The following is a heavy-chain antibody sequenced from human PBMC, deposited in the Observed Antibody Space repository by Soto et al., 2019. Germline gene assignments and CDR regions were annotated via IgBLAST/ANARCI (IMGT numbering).Heavy chain of an antibody. Sequence: EVQLVESGGGLVQPGESLRISCAASGFTFSDAWMRWFRQAPVKGLEWVASIKEDGGEKKYVDSVKGRFTVSRDNAKNSLYLQMNSLRVEDTAVYYCATPSWTTFDMWGQGTMVTVSA. CDR3: ATPSWTTFDM. V-gene: IGHV3-7*01. CDR2: IKEDGGEK. CDR1: GFTFSDAW. J-gene: IGHJ3*02. D-gene: IGHD1-1*01.